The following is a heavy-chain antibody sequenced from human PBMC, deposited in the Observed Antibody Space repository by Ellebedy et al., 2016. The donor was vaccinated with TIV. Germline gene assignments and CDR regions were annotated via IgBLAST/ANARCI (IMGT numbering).Heavy chain of an antibody. CDR1: GFTFSSYA. D-gene: IGHD1-14*01. V-gene: IGHV3-23*01. J-gene: IGHJ4*02. Sequence: GESLKISCAASGFTFSSYAMSWVRQAPGKGLEWVSGISASGYTPYYADSVKGRFTISRDNSKNTLFLQMSSVRPGDTAVYYCAKGLDPRNPLHSFDSWGQGTLVTVSS. CDR2: ISASGYTP. CDR3: AKGLDPRNPLHSFDS.